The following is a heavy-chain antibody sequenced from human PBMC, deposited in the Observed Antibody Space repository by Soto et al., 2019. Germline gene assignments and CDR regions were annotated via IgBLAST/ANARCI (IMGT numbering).Heavy chain of an antibody. CDR2: LYSGGST. Sequence: EVQLVESGGGLVQPGGSLRLSCVASGFTVSSKYMSWVRQAPGKGLEWVSVLYSGGSTYYADSVRDRFTISRDNSKNTLYLQMSSLRGEDTAVYYFAVARRCEWLLDFDNWGLGTMVTVSS. V-gene: IGHV3-66*01. D-gene: IGHD5-12*01. CDR1: GFTVSSKY. J-gene: IGHJ4*02. CDR3: AVARRCEWLLDFDN.